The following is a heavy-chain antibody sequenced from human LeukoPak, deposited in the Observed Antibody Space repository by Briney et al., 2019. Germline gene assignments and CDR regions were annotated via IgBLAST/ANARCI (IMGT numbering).Heavy chain of an antibody. CDR2: INYSGNT. Sequence: SETLSLTCTVSVCSISGSHYYWVWIRQPPGKGLDWIGIINYSGNTYYNPSLWSRATISVDTSTNQFSLNLNSVTASDTAVYYCARGYDYWGQGTLVAVSS. CDR3: ARGYDY. J-gene: IGHJ4*02. CDR1: VCSISGSHYY. D-gene: IGHD3-22*01. V-gene: IGHV4-39*01.